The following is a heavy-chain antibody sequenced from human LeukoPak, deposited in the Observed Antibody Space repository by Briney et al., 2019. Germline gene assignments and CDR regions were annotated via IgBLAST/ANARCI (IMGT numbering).Heavy chain of an antibody. D-gene: IGHD1-7*01. CDR1: GFTFSDCS. J-gene: IGHJ4*02. V-gene: IGHV3-30-3*01. CDR3: ASGPLTGTTNY. Sequence: PGGSLRPSCAASGFTFSDCSMHWVRQAPGKGLEWVAVISYDGITKYYADSVKGRFTISRENSKNTLYLQMNSLRGEDTAVYYCASGPLTGTTNYWGQGTLVTVSS. CDR2: ISYDGITK.